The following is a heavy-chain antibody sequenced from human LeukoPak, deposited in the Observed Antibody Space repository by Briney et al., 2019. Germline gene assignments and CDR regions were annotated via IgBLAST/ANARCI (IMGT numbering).Heavy chain of an antibody. CDR3: ARDQGDNSYGYYAIWYAFDV. CDR1: GGTFNNYA. V-gene: IGHV1-69*04. J-gene: IGHJ3*01. D-gene: IGHD5-18*01. Sequence: SVKVSCKASGGTFNNYAISWARQAPGQGLEWMGRIVPILGIANYAQEFQGRLIITADKATSSAYMELSSLRSEDTAVYYCARDQGDNSYGYYAIWYAFDVWGQGTMVTVSS. CDR2: IVPILGIA.